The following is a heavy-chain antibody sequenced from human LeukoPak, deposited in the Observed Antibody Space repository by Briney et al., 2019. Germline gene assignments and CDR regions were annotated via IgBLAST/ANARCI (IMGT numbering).Heavy chain of an antibody. J-gene: IGHJ4*02. CDR2: IYYSGST. CDR1: GGSISSYY. Sequence: SETLSLTCTVSGGSISSYYWSWIRQPPGKGLEWIGYIYYSGSTNYNPSLKSRVTISVDTSKNQFSLKLSSVTAADTAVYYCARGRGGAYVWGSYRYFDYWGQGTLVTVSS. V-gene: IGHV4-59*01. D-gene: IGHD3-16*02. CDR3: ARGRGGAYVWGSYRYFDY.